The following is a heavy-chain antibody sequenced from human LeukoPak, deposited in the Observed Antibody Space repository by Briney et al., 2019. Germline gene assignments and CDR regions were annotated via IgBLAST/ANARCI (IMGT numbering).Heavy chain of an antibody. Sequence: ASVKVSCKASGYTFTSYDINWVRQATGQGLEWMGWMNPNSGNTGYAQKFQGRVTMTRNTSISTAYMELSSLRSEDTAVYYCARASHDYYDSSGYPTDWGQGTLVTVSS. CDR1: GYTFTSYD. D-gene: IGHD3-22*01. V-gene: IGHV1-8*01. CDR2: MNPNSGNT. J-gene: IGHJ4*02. CDR3: ARASHDYYDSSGYPTD.